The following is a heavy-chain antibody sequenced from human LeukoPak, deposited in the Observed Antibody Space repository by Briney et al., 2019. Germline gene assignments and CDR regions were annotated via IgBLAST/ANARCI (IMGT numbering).Heavy chain of an antibody. CDR2: ISAYNGNT. D-gene: IGHD3-16*02. J-gene: IGHJ4*02. CDR3: ARHYVWGSYRHPDY. CDR1: GYTFTSYG. Sequence: AASVKVSCKASGYTFTSYGISWMRQAPGQGLEWMEWISAYNGNTNYAQKLQGRVTMTTDTSTSTAYMELRSLRSDDTAVYYCARHYVWGSYRHPDYWGQGTLVTVSS. V-gene: IGHV1-18*01.